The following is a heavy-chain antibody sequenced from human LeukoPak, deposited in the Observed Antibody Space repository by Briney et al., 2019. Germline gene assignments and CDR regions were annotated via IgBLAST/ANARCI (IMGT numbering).Heavy chain of an antibody. Sequence: ASVKVSCKASGYTFTGYYMHWVRQAPGQGLEWMGWINPNSGGTNYAQKFQGWVTMTRDTSISTAYMELSRLRSDDTAVYYCAKAKTTVVTHDDYWGQGTLVTVSS. J-gene: IGHJ4*02. CDR2: INPNSGGT. D-gene: IGHD4-23*01. CDR3: AKAKTTVVTHDDY. V-gene: IGHV1-2*04. CDR1: GYTFTGYY.